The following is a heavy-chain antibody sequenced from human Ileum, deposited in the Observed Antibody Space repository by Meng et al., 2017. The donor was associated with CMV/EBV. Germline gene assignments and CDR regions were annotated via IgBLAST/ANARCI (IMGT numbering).Heavy chain of an antibody. D-gene: IGHD4-23*01. CDR3: ARVPTVVGWFDP. V-gene: IGHV4-61*01. CDR1: GGSVSSGSYY. CDR2: IYYSGST. Sequence: TGSGGSVSSGSYYWSWSRQPPGKGLEWIGYIYYSGSTNYNPSLKSRVTISVDTSKNQFSLKLSSVTAADTAVYYCARVPTVVGWFDPWGQGTLVTVSS. J-gene: IGHJ5*02.